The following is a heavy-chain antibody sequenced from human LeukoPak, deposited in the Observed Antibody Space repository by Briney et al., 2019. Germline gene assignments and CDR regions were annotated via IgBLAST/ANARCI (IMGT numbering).Heavy chain of an antibody. V-gene: IGHV3-23*01. CDR1: GFSFITYY. D-gene: IGHD3-22*01. J-gene: IGHJ5*02. CDR2: ISGSGGTT. CDR3: AKDSYDTSGTS. Sequence: GGSLRLSCAASGFSFITYYMTWVRQAPGKGLEWVSSISGSGGTTYYPDSVQGRFTISRDNSKNTLYLQMNSLRAEDTAVYYCAKDSYDTSGTSWGPGTLVTVSS.